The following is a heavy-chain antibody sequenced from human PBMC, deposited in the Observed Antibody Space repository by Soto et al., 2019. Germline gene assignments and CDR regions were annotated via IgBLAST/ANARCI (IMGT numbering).Heavy chain of an antibody. CDR2: FNPNSGDT. Sequence: ASVKVSCKASGYIFTAYSMHWVRQAPGQGLEWVGWFNPNSGDTIYAQKFQGRVTLTGDTSISTAYMELYSLTSDDTAVYYCAREASAVVSLDYWGQGTLVTVSS. CDR1: GYIFTAYS. D-gene: IGHD6-19*01. J-gene: IGHJ4*02. CDR3: AREASAVVSLDY. V-gene: IGHV1-2*02.